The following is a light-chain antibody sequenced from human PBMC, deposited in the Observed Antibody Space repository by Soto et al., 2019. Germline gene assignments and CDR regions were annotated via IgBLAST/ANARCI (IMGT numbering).Light chain of an antibody. Sequence: QSVLTQPPSVSGAPGQRVTISCTGNNSNIGAGYDVHWYQQLPGAAPKLLIYGNNNRPSGVPDRFSGSKSGTSAFLAITGLQAEDEADYYCQSYDSSLGGSGVFGGGTKLTVL. CDR1: NSNIGAGYD. V-gene: IGLV1-40*01. CDR3: QSYDSSLGGSGV. J-gene: IGLJ3*02. CDR2: GNN.